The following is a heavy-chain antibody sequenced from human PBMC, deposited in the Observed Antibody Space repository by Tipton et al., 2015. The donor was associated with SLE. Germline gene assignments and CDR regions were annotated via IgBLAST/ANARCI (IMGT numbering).Heavy chain of an antibody. Sequence: TLSLTCAVSSGSISSSDWWSWVRQPPGKGLEWIGEIYRSGSATHNPSLKSRVTISMDKSKDQFSLNLASVTPADTAVYYCARNGFYSLDYWGQGTLVTVSS. CDR3: ARNGFYSLDY. D-gene: IGHD3-22*01. CDR2: IYRSGSA. J-gene: IGHJ4*02. CDR1: SGSISSSDW. V-gene: IGHV4-4*02.